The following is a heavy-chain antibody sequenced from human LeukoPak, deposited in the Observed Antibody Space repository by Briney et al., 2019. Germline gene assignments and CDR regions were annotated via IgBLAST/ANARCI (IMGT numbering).Heavy chain of an antibody. J-gene: IGHJ6*02. V-gene: IGHV3-53*01. Sequence: GGSLRLSCAASGFTVSSNYMSWVRQAPGKGLEWVSLIYSGGSTYYADSVKGRFTISRDNSKNTLYLQMNSLRAQDTAVYYCARRTGTAMVTPYYYYGMDVWDQGTTVTVSS. CDR1: GFTVSSNY. CDR3: ARRTGTAMVTPYYYYGMDV. D-gene: IGHD5-18*01. CDR2: IYSGGST.